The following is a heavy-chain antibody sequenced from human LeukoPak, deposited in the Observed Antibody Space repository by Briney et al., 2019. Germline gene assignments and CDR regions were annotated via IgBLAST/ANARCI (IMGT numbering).Heavy chain of an antibody. CDR1: GGSISSYY. Sequence: SETLSLTCTVSGGSISSYYWSWVRQPPGKGLEWIGYISYSGSTNYNPSLKSRVTISVDTSKNQFSLKLSSVTAADTAVFYCARGSREVGPKYHFDYWGQGTLVTVSS. CDR2: ISYSGST. D-gene: IGHD1-26*01. V-gene: IGHV4-59*01. J-gene: IGHJ4*02. CDR3: ARGSREVGPKYHFDY.